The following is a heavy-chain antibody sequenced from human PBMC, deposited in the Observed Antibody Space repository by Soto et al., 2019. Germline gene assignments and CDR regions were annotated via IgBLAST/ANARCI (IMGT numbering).Heavy chain of an antibody. CDR1: GVSFSSSA. J-gene: IGHJ4*02. V-gene: IGHV3-23*01. CDR3: AKSYSSNWYDYFDY. Sequence: LSFPASGVSFSSSAIGLVRQAPGKGLEWVSAISGSGDSTYYADSVKGRFTISRDTSKNTLYLQMDSLRAEDTALYYCAKSYSSNWYDYFDYRGQGNLVNGS. CDR2: ISGSGDST. D-gene: IGHD6-13*01.